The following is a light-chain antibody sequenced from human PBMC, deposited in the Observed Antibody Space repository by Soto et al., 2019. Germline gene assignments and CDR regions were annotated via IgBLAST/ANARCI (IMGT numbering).Light chain of an antibody. Sequence: DIQMTQSPSPLSASVGDRVTITCRASQTIRNYLNWYQQKPGKAPKLLIYAASSLQSGVPSRFSGSGSGTDFTLTISSLQPEDFATYYCQQSYSTPLTFGPGTKVDIK. CDR3: QQSYSTPLT. CDR1: QTIRNY. J-gene: IGKJ3*01. V-gene: IGKV1-39*01. CDR2: AAS.